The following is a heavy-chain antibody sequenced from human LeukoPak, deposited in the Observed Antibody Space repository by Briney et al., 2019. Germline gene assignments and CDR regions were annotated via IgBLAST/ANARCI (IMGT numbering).Heavy chain of an antibody. J-gene: IGHJ2*01. V-gene: IGHV3-48*01. CDR3: ARDSTGYWYFDL. CDR2: ISSSSNAI. D-gene: IGHD3-3*02. CDR1: GFTFSSHS. Sequence: GGSLRLSCAASGFTFSSHSMNWVRQAPGKGLEWVSYISSSSNAIHYADSVKGRFTISRDNAKNSLYLQMNSLRAEDTAVYFCARDSTGYWYFDLWGRGTLVSVSS.